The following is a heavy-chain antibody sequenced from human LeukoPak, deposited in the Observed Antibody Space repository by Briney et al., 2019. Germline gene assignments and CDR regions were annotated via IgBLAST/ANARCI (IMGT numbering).Heavy chain of an antibody. Sequence: GRSLRLSCTTSGFTVSSNYMSWVRQAPGKGLEWVSYISSSGSTIYYADSVKGRFTISRDNSKNTLYLQMNSLRAEDTAVYYCANGYCTNGVCYPYYYYYMDVWGKGTTVTVSS. J-gene: IGHJ6*03. CDR2: ISSSGSTI. CDR3: ANGYCTNGVCYPYYYYYMDV. CDR1: GFTVSSNY. D-gene: IGHD2-8*01. V-gene: IGHV3-48*01.